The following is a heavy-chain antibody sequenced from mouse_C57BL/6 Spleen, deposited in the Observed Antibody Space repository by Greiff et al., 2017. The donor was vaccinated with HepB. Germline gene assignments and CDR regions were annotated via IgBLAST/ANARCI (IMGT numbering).Heavy chain of an antibody. J-gene: IGHJ4*01. V-gene: IGHV10-1*01. Sequence: EVKLVESGGGLVQPKGSLKLSCAASGFSFNTYAMNWVRQAPGKGVEWVARIRSKSNNYATYYADSVKDRFTISRDDSESMLYLQMNNLKTEDTAMYYCVSYAMDYWGQGTSVTVSS. CDR2: IRSKSNNYAT. CDR1: GFSFNTYA. CDR3: VSYAMDY.